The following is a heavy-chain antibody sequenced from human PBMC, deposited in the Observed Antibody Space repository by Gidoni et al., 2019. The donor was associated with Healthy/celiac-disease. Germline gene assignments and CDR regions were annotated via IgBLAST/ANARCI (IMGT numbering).Heavy chain of an antibody. CDR1: GGTFSSYT. CDR2: IIPILGIA. J-gene: IGHJ6*03. V-gene: IGHV1-69*08. D-gene: IGHD4-17*01. Sequence: QVQLVQSGAEVKKPGSSVKVSCKASGGTFSSYTISWVRQAPGPGLEWMGRIIPILGIANYAQKFQGRFTITADKSTSTAYMELSSLRSEDTAVYYCAREFADDYGDYPPHRGYYYYMDVWGKGTTVTVSS. CDR3: AREFADDYGDYPPHRGYYYYMDV.